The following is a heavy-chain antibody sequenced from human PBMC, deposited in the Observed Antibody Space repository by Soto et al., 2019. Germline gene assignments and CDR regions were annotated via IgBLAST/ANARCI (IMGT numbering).Heavy chain of an antibody. V-gene: IGHV4-38-2*01. J-gene: IGHJ6*02. CDR3: ARGDSSSWPYYYYGMDV. Sequence: PSETLSLTCAVSGYSISSGYYWGWIRQPPGKGLDWIGSIYHSGSTYYNPSLKSRVTISVDTSKNQFSLKLSSVTAADTAVYYCARGDSSSWPYYYYGMDVWGQGTTVTVSS. D-gene: IGHD6-13*01. CDR1: GYSISSGYY. CDR2: IYHSGST.